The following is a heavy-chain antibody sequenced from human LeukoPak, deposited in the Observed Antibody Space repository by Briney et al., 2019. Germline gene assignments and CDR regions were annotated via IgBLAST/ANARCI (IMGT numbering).Heavy chain of an antibody. J-gene: IGHJ4*02. CDR3: AREFYDFWSGYRAGNYFDY. CDR2: IWYDGSNK. D-gene: IGHD3-3*01. CDR1: GFTFSSYG. Sequence: GSLRLSCAASGFTFSSYGVHWVRQAPGKGLEWVAVIWYDGSNKYYADSVKGRFTVSRDNSKNTLYLQMNSLRAEDTAVYYCAREFYDFWSGYRAGNYFDYWGQGTLVTVSS. V-gene: IGHV3-33*01.